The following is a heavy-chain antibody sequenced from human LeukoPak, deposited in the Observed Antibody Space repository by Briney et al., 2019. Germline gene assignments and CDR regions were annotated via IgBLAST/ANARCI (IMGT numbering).Heavy chain of an antibody. CDR2: INWNGDRT. Sequence: GGSLRLSCAASGFAFHDYDMSWVRQSPGKGLEWVSGINWNGDRTGYADSVKGRFTISRDNAKKSLYLQMNSLRAEDTALYYCARRDYYGSGSPDFWGQGTLVTVSS. CDR1: GFAFHDYD. V-gene: IGHV3-20*04. J-gene: IGHJ4*02. D-gene: IGHD3-10*01. CDR3: ARRDYYGSGSPDF.